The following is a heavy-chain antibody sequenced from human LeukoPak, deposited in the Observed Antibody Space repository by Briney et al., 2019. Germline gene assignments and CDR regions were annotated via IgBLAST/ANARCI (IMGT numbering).Heavy chain of an antibody. V-gene: IGHV3-7*01. D-gene: IGHD1-26*01. CDR3: ARVGIVGARGAFDI. Sequence: GGSLRLSCAASGFTFSSYWVSWVRQAPGKGLEWVANIKQDGSEKYYVDSVKGRFTISRDNAKNSLYLQMNSLRAEDTAVYYCARVGIVGARGAFDIWGQGTMVTVSS. CDR2: IKQDGSEK. J-gene: IGHJ3*02. CDR1: GFTFSSYW.